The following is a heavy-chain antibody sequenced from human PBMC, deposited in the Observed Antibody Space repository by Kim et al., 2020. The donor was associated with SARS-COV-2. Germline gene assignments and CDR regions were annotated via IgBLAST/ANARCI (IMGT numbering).Heavy chain of an antibody. CDR3: ATVRHLEWIFDF. CDR2: PSHTGTA. D-gene: IGHD3-3*01. CDR1: GGSLISGDYM. J-gene: IGHJ4*02. Sequence: SETLSLTCAVSGGSLISGDYMWSWIRQPPGKGLEWISYPSHTGTASYNPSLKSRVAASVDKAKNEFSLKLYSVTAADTAIYYCATVRHLEWIFDFWGQGTLVTVSS. V-gene: IGHV4-30-2*01.